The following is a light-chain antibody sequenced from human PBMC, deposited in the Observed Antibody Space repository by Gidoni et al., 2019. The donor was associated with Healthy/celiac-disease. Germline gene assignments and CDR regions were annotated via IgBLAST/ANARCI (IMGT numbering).Light chain of an antibody. CDR3: SSYAGSNNFVV. J-gene: IGLJ2*01. V-gene: IGLV2-8*01. CDR1: SSDVGGYNY. Sequence: SASGSPGQSVTISCTGTSSDVGGYNYVSWYQQHPGKAPKLMIYEVSKRPSGVPDRLSGSKSGNTASLTVSGLQAEDEADYYCSSYAGSNNFVVFGGGTKLTVL. CDR2: EVS.